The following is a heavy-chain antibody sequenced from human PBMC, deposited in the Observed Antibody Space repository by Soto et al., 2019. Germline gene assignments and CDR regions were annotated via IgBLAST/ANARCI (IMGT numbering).Heavy chain of an antibody. Sequence: GGSLRLSCAASGLTFSSYSMNWVRQAPGKGLEWVSYISSRSSTRYSADSVKGRFTKSSDKAKNSLYLDMNSLRAEDTAVYYFVYHDYGDYMGYYYYYYMDVWGKGTTVTVSS. CDR2: ISSRSSTR. V-gene: IGHV3-48*01. D-gene: IGHD4-17*01. J-gene: IGHJ6*03. CDR1: GLTFSSYS. CDR3: VYHDYGDYMGYYYYYYMDV.